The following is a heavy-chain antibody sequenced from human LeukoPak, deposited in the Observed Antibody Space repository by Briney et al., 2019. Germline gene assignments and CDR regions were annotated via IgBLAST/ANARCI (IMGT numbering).Heavy chain of an antibody. CDR2: IIPIFGTA. V-gene: IGHV1-69*05. D-gene: IGHD3-22*01. J-gene: IGHJ4*02. CDR1: GGTFSSYA. Sequence: SVKVSCKASGGTFSSYAISWVRQAPGQGLEWMGRIIPIFGTANYAQKFQGRVTITTDESTSTAYMELSSLRSEDTAVYYCARGGGAYDSSGYYYPHWGQGTLVTVSS. CDR3: ARGGGAYDSSGYYYPH.